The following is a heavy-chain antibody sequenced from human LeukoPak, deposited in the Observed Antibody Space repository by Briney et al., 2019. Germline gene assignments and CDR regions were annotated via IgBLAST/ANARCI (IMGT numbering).Heavy chain of an antibody. CDR2: IYYSGST. CDR1: GGSISSYY. Sequence: SETLSPTCTVSGGSISSYYWSWIRQPPGKGLEWIGYIYYSGSTNYNPSLKSRVTISVDTSKNQFSLKLSSVTAADTAVYYCARPSPYGDYLDYWGQGTLVTVSS. J-gene: IGHJ4*02. V-gene: IGHV4-59*01. CDR3: ARPSPYGDYLDY. D-gene: IGHD4-17*01.